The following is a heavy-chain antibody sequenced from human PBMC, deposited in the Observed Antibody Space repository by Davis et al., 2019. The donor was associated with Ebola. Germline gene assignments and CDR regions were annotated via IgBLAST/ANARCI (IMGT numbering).Heavy chain of an antibody. CDR1: GGSISSYY. V-gene: IGHV4-59*12. CDR3: ARELVTTDYYYGMDV. CDR2: IYYSGST. Sequence: MPGGSLRLSCTVSGGSISSYYWSWIRQPPGKGLEWIGYIYYSGSTNYNPSLKSRVTISVDTSKNQFSLKLSSVTAADTAVYYCARELVTTDYYYGMDVWGKGTTVTVSS. J-gene: IGHJ6*04. D-gene: IGHD4-17*01.